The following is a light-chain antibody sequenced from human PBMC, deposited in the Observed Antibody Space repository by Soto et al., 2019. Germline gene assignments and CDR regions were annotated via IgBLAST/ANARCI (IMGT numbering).Light chain of an antibody. V-gene: IGLV2-14*01. J-gene: IGLJ1*01. CDR3: SSYTSNLYV. CDR2: EVS. Sequence: QSALTQPASVSGSPGQSITISCTGTSSDVGGYNYVSWYQQHPGKAPKLMIYEVSNRPSGVSNRFSGSKSGNTASLTISGLQAEDEADYYCSSYTSNLYVFGTGTKVTVL. CDR1: SSDVGGYNY.